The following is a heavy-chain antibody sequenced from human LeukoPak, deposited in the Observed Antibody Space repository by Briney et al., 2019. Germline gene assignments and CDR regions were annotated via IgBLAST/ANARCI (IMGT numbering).Heavy chain of an antibody. CDR1: GYSFTGYW. CDR2: ISPGESDT. J-gene: IGHJ4*02. D-gene: IGHD4-11*01. CDR3: ARGTTVTTLDY. V-gene: IGHV5-51*01. Sequence: GESLKISCKGSGYSFTGYWIGWARPMPGKGLAWMAIISPGESDTRYSPSFQGQVTISAYKSLSTAYLQWSSLKASDTAMYYCARGTTVTTLDYWGQGTLVTVSS.